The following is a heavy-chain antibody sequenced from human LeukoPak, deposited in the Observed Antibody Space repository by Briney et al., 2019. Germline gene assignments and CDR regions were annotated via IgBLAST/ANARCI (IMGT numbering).Heavy chain of an antibody. D-gene: IGHD4-17*01. CDR1: GYTFTGYY. CDR2: INPKTGGT. J-gene: IGHJ4*02. V-gene: IGHV1-2*02. CDR3: ARNRYGDYTPDY. Sequence: ASVKVSCKASGYTFTGYYMHWVRQAPGQGLEGMGWINPKTGGTNYAQKFRGRVTMTRDTSISTAYMELSRVRSDDTAVYYCARNRYGDYTPDYWGQGTLVTVSS.